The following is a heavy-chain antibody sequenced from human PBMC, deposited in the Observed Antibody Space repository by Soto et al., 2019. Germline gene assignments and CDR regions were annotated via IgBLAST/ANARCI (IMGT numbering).Heavy chain of an antibody. CDR3: AKVLIGYFDY. CDR2: ISGSGGST. D-gene: IGHD3-16*02. J-gene: IGHJ4*02. CDR1: GFPFLSYA. V-gene: IGHV3-23*01. Sequence: EVQLLESGGGLVQPGGSLRLSCAASGFPFLSYAISWVRQPPGKGLEWVPAISGSGGSTYYADCVKGRFTSSRDNSKNTVYLQMNSRRAEDTAVYYCAKVLIGYFDYWGQGTLVTVSS.